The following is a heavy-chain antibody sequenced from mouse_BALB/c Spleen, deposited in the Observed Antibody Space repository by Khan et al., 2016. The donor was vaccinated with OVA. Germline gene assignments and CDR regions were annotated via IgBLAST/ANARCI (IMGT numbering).Heavy chain of an antibody. D-gene: IGHD1-1*01. CDR1: GYTFSSYW. J-gene: IGHJ3*01. V-gene: IGHV1-9*01. CDR3: ARGNDFGSSSWFGY. Sequence: QVQLKESGAELMKPGASVKISCKATGYTFSSYWIEWVKQRPGHGLEWIGEILPGSGRNNYNEKFKGKATFTADTSSNTAYMQLSNLNSDDSAVDYCARGNDFGSSSWFGYWGQGTLVTVAA. CDR2: ILPGSGRN.